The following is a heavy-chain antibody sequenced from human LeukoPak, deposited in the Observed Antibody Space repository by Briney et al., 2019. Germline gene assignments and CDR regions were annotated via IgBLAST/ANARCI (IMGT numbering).Heavy chain of an antibody. D-gene: IGHD3-10*01. CDR3: AKVGYGSGRRDAFDI. V-gene: IGHV3-30*02. Sequence: PGGSLRLSCAASGFTFSSFGMNWGRQAPGKGLEWVAFIRYDGTNKYYADSVKGRFTISRDNSKNTLYLQMNSLRAEDTAVYYCAKVGYGSGRRDAFDIWGQGTMVTVSS. CDR1: GFTFSSFG. J-gene: IGHJ3*02. CDR2: IRYDGTNK.